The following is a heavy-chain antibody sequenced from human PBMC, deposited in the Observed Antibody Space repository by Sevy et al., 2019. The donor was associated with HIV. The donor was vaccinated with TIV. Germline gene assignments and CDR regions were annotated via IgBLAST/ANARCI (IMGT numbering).Heavy chain of an antibody. V-gene: IGHV3-74*01. CDR3: TRDGFYYDRSGYYNFDH. CDR2: INSDETSP. D-gene: IGHD3-22*01. J-gene: IGHJ4*02. CDR1: GFTIGRYW. Sequence: GGSLRLSCAASGFTIGRYWMHWVRQAPGKGLMWVSRINSDETSPRYADSVKGRFTVSRDNAKNALYLQMNSLRVEDTATYYCTRDGFYYDRSGYYNFDHWGQGSLVTVSS.